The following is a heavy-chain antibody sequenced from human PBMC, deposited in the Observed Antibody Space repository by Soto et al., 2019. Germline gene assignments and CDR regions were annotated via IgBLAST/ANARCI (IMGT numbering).Heavy chain of an antibody. CDR3: VAGDCHNAGCLTPFQD. CDR1: AFTFITSA. V-gene: IGHV1-58*01. CDR2: IIGCSGRH. D-gene: IGHD2-21*01. J-gene: IGHJ1*01. Sequence: QMQLEQSGPEVKKPETSVKVSCKASAFTFITSAVQWVRQARGQRLEWIGWIIGCSGRHNYEQQFQERVTITRDVSTSTAYMDLSSQRSVDTAVYYCVAGDCHNAGCLTPFQDWGQGSLVTVSS.